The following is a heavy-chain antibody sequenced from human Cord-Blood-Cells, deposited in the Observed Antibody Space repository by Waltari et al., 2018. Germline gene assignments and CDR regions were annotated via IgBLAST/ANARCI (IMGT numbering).Heavy chain of an antibody. D-gene: IGHD3-16*01. CDR2: INPNSGGT. CDR1: GYTFTGYY. J-gene: IGHJ4*02. Sequence: QVQLVQSGAEVKKPGASVKVSCKASGYTFTGYYLPWVRQAPGQGLEWMGGINPNSGGTSYAQKFRGWVTMTRDTSISTAYMELSRLRSDDTAGYYCARDVGGGTLDYWGQGTLVTVSS. CDR3: ARDVGGGTLDY. V-gene: IGHV1-2*04.